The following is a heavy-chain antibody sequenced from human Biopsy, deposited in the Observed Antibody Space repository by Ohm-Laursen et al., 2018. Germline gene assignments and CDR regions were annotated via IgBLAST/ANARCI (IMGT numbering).Heavy chain of an antibody. V-gene: IGHV1-69*10. J-gene: IGHJ4*01. D-gene: IGHD6-13*01. Sequence: GASVTASCKASGGGLTSYALSWVRQDPGQGLEWLGGIIPIIRKVKSSQRLEGRLTITAVTTTDSAFLELSSLRAEDPAVYYFAGTRSSSFVPQTPRLFDDWGPGTLVTVSS. CDR1: GGGLTSYA. CDR3: AGTRSSSFVPQTPRLFDD. CDR2: IIPIIRKV.